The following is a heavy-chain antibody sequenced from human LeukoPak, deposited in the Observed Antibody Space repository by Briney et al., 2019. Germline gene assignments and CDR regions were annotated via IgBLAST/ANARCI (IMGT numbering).Heavy chain of an antibody. D-gene: IGHD6-13*01. CDR2: IYYSGST. J-gene: IGHJ5*02. CDR3: ARARRGIAAPEANWFDP. V-gene: IGHV4-39*01. Sequence: SETLSLTCTVSGGSISSSSYYWGWIRQPPGKGLEWIGSIYYSGSTYYNPSLKSRVTISVDTSKNQFSLKLSSVTAADTAVYYCARARRGIAAPEANWFDPWGQGTLVTVSS. CDR1: GGSISSSSYY.